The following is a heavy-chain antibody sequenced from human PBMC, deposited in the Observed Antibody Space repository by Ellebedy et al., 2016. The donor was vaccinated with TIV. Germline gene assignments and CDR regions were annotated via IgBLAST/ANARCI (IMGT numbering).Heavy chain of an antibody. D-gene: IGHD2-21*01. CDR3: ARVRFGDTAVDY. CDR2: IGTAGDT. V-gene: IGHV3-13*01. Sequence: GGSLRLSCAASGFTFRSYDMHWVRQATGKGLEWVSAIGTAGDTYYPGSVKGRFTISRENAKNSLYLQITSLGAEDTAVYYCARVRFGDTAVDYWGQGTLVTVSS. CDR1: GFTFRSYD. J-gene: IGHJ4*03.